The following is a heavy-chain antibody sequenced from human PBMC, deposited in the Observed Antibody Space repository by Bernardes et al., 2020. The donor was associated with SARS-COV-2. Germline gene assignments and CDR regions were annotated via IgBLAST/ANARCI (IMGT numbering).Heavy chain of an antibody. J-gene: IGHJ4*01. Sequence: GSLSLSCAASGFTLMGSALYWVRQAPGKGLEWVGRIIHEAQNFATAYDVSVEGRFTISRDDSKNTAYLHMGRLKTDDTAMYYCTSSLDDFYTGYAKFWCQGTLVTVSS. CDR1: GFTLMGSA. CDR2: IIHEAQNFAT. D-gene: IGHD3-3*01. CDR3: TSSLDDFYTGYAKF. V-gene: IGHV3-73*01.